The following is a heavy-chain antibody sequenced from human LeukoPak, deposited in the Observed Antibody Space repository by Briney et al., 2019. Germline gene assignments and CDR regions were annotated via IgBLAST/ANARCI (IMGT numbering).Heavy chain of an antibody. D-gene: IGHD3-10*01. V-gene: IGHV3-7*01. Sequence: GGSLRLSCAASGFSFSSYWMSWVRQAPGKGLEWVANIKQDGSEKYYVDSVKGRFTISRDNAKYSLYLQMDSLRAEDTAVYYCAISFRAGIRDCFDPWGQGTLVSVSS. CDR2: IKQDGSEK. CDR3: AISFRAGIRDCFDP. J-gene: IGHJ5*02. CDR1: GFSFSSYW.